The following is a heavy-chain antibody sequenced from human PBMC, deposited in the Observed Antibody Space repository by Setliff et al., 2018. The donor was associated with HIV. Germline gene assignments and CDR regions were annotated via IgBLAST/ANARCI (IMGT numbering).Heavy chain of an antibody. Sequence: ASETLSLTCTVSGGSIYSGAYYWAWIRQHPGKGLEWIGHIYYSGDTHYNPSPKSRLTISIDTSVNQFSLKLNSVTAADTAMYYCARDPTTGVDYWGQGTLVTSPQ. J-gene: IGHJ4*02. CDR2: IYYSGDT. CDR1: GGSIYSGAYY. D-gene: IGHD4-4*01. CDR3: ARDPTTGVDY. V-gene: IGHV4-31*03.